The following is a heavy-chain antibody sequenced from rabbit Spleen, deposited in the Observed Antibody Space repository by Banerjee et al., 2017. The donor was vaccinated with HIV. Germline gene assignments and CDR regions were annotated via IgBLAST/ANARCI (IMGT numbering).Heavy chain of an antibody. CDR3: ARGSATMTMVITGYYLSL. CDR2: IDVVKSGST. J-gene: IGHJ4*01. Sequence: QEQLVESGGGLVTPGASLTLTCKASGLDFSSRYWICWVRQAPGKGLEWIACIDVVKSGSTYYANWAKGRFTISKTSSTTVTLQMTSLTAADTATYFCARGSATMTMVITGYYLSLWGPGTLVTVS. V-gene: IGHV1S45*01. CDR1: GLDFSSRYW. D-gene: IGHD2-1*01.